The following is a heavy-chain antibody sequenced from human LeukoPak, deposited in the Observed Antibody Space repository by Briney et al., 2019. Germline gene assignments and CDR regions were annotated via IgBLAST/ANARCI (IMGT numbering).Heavy chain of an antibody. CDR1: GGSFSSGSYY. V-gene: IGHV4-61*01. Sequence: SETLSLTCTVSGGSFSSGSYYWTWIRQPPGKGLEWIGYISYSGSTNYNPSLKSRVTISVDTSKNQFSVNLRSVNAADTDVYYCARRGSGGRSFDIWGQGTMVTVYS. CDR3: ARRGSGGRSFDI. D-gene: IGHD2-15*01. CDR2: ISYSGST. J-gene: IGHJ3*02.